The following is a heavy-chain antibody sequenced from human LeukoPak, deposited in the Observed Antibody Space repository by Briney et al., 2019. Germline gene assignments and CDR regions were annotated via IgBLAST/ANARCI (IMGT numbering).Heavy chain of an antibody. Sequence: GGSLRLSCAASGFTFSSYWMNWVRQAPGKGLVWVSRIASDGSSTTYADSVKGRFSISGDNAKNSLYLQMNSLRAEDTAVFYCAIITRRLERPIGWGQGTLVTVSS. J-gene: IGHJ4*02. V-gene: IGHV3-74*01. CDR2: IASDGSST. CDR1: GFTFSSYW. D-gene: IGHD1-1*01. CDR3: AIITRRLERPIG.